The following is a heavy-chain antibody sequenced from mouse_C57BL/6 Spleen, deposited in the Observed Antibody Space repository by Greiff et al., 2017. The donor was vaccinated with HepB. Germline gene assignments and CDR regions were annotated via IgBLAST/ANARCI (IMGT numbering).Heavy chain of an antibody. CDR2: ISSGSSTI. Sequence: DVKLVESGGGLVKPGGSLKLSCAASGFTFSDYGMHWVRQAPEKGLEWVAYISSGSSTIYYADTVKGRFTISRDNAKNTLFLQMTSLRSEDTAMYYCASNGFITTAPGFDVWGTGTTVTVSS. CDR1: GFTFSDYG. D-gene: IGHD1-1*01. CDR3: ASNGFITTAPGFDV. V-gene: IGHV5-17*01. J-gene: IGHJ1*03.